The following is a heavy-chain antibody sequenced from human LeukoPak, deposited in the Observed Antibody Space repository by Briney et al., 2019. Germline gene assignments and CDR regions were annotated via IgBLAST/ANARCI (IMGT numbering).Heavy chain of an antibody. CDR2: IYYSGST. D-gene: IGHD3-9*01. Sequence: PSETLSLTCTVSGGSISSSSYYWSWIRQPPGKGLEWIGYIYYSGSTNYNPSLKSRVTISVDTSKNQFSLKLSSVTAADTAVYYCARSDPYYDILTGYSMEYYFDYWGQGTLVTVSS. J-gene: IGHJ4*02. CDR3: ARSDPYYDILTGYSMEYYFDY. CDR1: GGSISSSSYY. V-gene: IGHV4-61*01.